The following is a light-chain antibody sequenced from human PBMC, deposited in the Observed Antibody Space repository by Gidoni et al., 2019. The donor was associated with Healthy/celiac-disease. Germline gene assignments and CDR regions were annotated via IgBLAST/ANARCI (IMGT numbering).Light chain of an antibody. V-gene: IGKV3-11*01. Sequence: EIVSTQSPATLSLSPGERATLSCRASQSVSSYLAWYQQKPGQAPRLLIYDASNRATGIPARFSGSGSGTDFTLTISSLEPEDFAVYYCQQRSNWPPGVTFGGXTKVEIK. J-gene: IGKJ4*01. CDR3: QQRSNWPPGVT. CDR1: QSVSSY. CDR2: DAS.